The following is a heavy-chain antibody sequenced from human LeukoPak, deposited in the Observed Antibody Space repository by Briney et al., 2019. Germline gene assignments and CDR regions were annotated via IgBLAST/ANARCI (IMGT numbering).Heavy chain of an antibody. D-gene: IGHD2-15*01. CDR1: GGSVGSTSYY. V-gene: IGHV4-39*02. Sequence: SETLSLTCTVSGGSVGSTSYYWGWIRQPPGKGLEWIGSIYYSGNTFYNPSLKSRVTMSIDTSKNQFSLKLSSVTAADTAVYYCARDSSNFDYWGQGTLVTVSS. J-gene: IGHJ4*02. CDR3: ARDSSNFDY. CDR2: IYYSGNT.